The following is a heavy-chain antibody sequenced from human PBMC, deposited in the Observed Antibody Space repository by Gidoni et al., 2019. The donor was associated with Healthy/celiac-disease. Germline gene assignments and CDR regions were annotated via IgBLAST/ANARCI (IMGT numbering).Heavy chain of an antibody. V-gene: IGHV4-61*02. CDR1: GGSISSGSYY. J-gene: IGHJ4*02. CDR2: IYTSGST. CDR3: ARGTSDGDYTATFDY. Sequence: QVQLQESGPGLVKPSQTLSLTCTVSGGSISSGSYYWSWIRQPAGKGLEWIGRIYTSGSTNYNPSLKSRVTISVDTSKNQFSLKLSSVTAADTAVYYCARGTSDGDYTATFDYWGQGTLVTVSS. D-gene: IGHD4-17*01.